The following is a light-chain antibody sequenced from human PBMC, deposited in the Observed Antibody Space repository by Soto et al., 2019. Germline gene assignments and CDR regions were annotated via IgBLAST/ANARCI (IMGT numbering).Light chain of an antibody. CDR1: QSVSRNY. J-gene: IGKJ1*01. Sequence: EIVLTQSPGTLSLSPGERATLSCRASQSVSRNYLAWYQQKPGQPPRLLISDASSRATGIPDRFSGSGSGTDVTLTISGLEPEDLAVYYCQHYGRSPPSLTFGQGTKVEIK. CDR3: QHYGRSPPSLT. CDR2: DAS. V-gene: IGKV3-20*01.